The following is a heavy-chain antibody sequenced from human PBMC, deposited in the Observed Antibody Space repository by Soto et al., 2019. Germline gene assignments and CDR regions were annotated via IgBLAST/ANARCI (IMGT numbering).Heavy chain of an antibody. CDR2: IYSGGGT. CDR1: GFTVSSNY. Sequence: EVQLVETGGGLIQPGGSLRLSCAASGFTVSSNYMSWVRQAPGKGLEWVSLIYSGGGTYYADSVKGRFTISRDNSKNTLYLQMNSLRAEDTAVYFCAREKVFSGQDAFDIWGQGTMVTVSS. CDR3: AREKVFSGQDAFDI. V-gene: IGHV3-53*02. J-gene: IGHJ3*02. D-gene: IGHD3-10*01.